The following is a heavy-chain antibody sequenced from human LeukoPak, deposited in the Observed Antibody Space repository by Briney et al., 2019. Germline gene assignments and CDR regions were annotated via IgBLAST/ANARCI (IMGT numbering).Heavy chain of an antibody. D-gene: IGHD4-23*01. J-gene: IGHJ4*02. Sequence: SETLSLTCAVSGGSISSGGYSWSWIRQPPGKGLEWIGYIYYSGSTYYNPSLKSRVTISVDTSKNQFSLKLSSVTAADTAVYYCARVAPRTTVVSRWGYFDYWGQGTLVTVSS. CDR2: IYYSGST. V-gene: IGHV4-31*11. CDR3: ARVAPRTTVVSRWGYFDY. CDR1: GGSISSGGYS.